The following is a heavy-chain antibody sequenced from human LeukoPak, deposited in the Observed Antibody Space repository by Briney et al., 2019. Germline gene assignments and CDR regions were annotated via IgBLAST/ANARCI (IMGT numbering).Heavy chain of an antibody. CDR3: ARTYYDYVWGSYRYGFDY. D-gene: IGHD3-16*02. Sequence: ASVKVSCKASGYTFTSYGISWVRQAPGQGLEWMGWISAYNGNTNYAQKLQGRVTMTTDTSTSTAYMELRSLRSDDTAVYYCARTYYDYVWGSYRYGFDYWGQGTLVTVSS. CDR1: GYTFTSYG. V-gene: IGHV1-18*01. J-gene: IGHJ4*02. CDR2: ISAYNGNT.